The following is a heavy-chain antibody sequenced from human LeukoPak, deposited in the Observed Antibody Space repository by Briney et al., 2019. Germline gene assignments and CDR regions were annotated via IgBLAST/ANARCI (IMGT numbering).Heavy chain of an antibody. J-gene: IGHJ6*03. CDR1: GGSFSGYY. D-gene: IGHD3-10*01. CDR2: INHSGST. CDR3: ASGADYYGSGSYYNDNYHYYMDV. V-gene: IGHV4-34*01. Sequence: PSETLSLTCAVYGGSFSGYYWSWIRQPPGKGLEWIGEINHSGSTNYNPSLKSRVTISVDTSKNQFSLKLSSVTAADTAVYYCASGADYYGSGSYYNDNYHYYMDVWGKGTTVTVSS.